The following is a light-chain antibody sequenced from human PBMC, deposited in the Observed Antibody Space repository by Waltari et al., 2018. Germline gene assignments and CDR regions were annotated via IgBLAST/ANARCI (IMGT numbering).Light chain of an antibody. CDR3: SAYTTGRNIV. CDR1: SSDLGSYNF. CDR2: DVN. Sequence: QSALTQPASVSGSPGQSITISCTGTSSDLGSYNFVPWYQQQPPKPPRLLMYDVNSLPSGVSLRFSVSKSGTTASLTISDLQGEDETDYYCSAYTTGRNIVFGGGTKLTVL. V-gene: IGLV2-14*03. J-gene: IGLJ2*01.